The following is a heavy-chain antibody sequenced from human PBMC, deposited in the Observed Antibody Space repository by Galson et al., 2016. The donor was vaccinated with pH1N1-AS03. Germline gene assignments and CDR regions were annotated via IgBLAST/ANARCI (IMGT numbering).Heavy chain of an antibody. Sequence: SLRLSCAASGFTFSSYGMHWVRQAPGKGLEWVAVLQYDESYRNYAEPVKGRFTITRDISKSTLYRHMNSLRVDDTAVYFCVKEEGLGGQRYHWGQGTLVTVSP. CDR2: LQYDESYR. CDR3: VKEEGLGGQRYH. CDR1: GFTFSSYG. J-gene: IGHJ5*02. V-gene: IGHV3-30*02. D-gene: IGHD2-15*01.